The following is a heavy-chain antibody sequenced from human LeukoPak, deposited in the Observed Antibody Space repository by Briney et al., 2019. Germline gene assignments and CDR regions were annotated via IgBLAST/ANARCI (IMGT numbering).Heavy chain of an antibody. CDR1: GFTFSSYA. CDR2: ISGSGGDT. J-gene: IGHJ4*02. D-gene: IGHD2-8*01. Sequence: PGGSLRLSCAASGFTFSSYAMSWVRQAPGKGLEWVSVISGSGGDTYYADSVKGRLTISRDISKNTLYLQMNSLSAEDTAVYYCAKGDSGMVRRYYDYWGQGTLVTGSS. CDR3: AKGDSGMVRRYYDY. V-gene: IGHV3-23*01.